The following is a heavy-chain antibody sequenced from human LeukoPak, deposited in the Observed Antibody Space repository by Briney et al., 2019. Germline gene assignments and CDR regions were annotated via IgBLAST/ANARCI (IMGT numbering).Heavy chain of an antibody. D-gene: IGHD2-2*01. J-gene: IGHJ4*02. CDR2: INPNSGAT. Sequence: GASVKVSCKASGYTFTDYYIHWVRQAPGQGLEWMGWINPNSGATNSAQKFQGRVTTTRDTSISTAYMELSRLRSDDTAVYYCAAEYCSGASCHGAFDYWGQGTLVTVSS. CDR1: GYTFTDYY. V-gene: IGHV1-2*02. CDR3: AAEYCSGASCHGAFDY.